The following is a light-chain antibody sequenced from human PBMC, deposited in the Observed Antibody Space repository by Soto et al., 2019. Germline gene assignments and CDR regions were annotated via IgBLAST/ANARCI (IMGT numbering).Light chain of an antibody. CDR3: QQLNSYPRT. V-gene: IGKV1-5*03. CDR1: QAISSW. CDR2: KAS. J-gene: IGKJ4*01. Sequence: IPMTQSPSTLSGSVGDRVTITCRASQAISSWLAWYQQKPGKAPKLLIYKASTVKSGVPSRFSGSGSGTEFTLTISSLQPEDVATYSCQQLNSYPRTFGGGTKVDI.